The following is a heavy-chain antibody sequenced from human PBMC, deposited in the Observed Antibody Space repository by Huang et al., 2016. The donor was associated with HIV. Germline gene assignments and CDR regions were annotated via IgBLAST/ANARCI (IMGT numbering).Heavy chain of an antibody. CDR3: ATTAFDY. CDR1: GYTFTQYP. J-gene: IGHJ4*02. Sequence: QVHLVQSGAEVRRPGASVKISCKTFGYTFTQYPMHWVRQAPGQGIEWVGWINAGNGTTRDSPKWQGRLTISRDTSASAVFMELTGLTYKDTGVYYCATTAFDYWGQGTLVTVSP. CDR2: INAGNGTT. V-gene: IGHV1-3*01.